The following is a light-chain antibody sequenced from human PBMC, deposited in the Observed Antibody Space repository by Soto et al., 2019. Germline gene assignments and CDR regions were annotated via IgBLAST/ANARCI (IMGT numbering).Light chain of an antibody. J-gene: IGLJ2*01. V-gene: IGLV1-51*01. CDR2: DNN. CDR1: SSNIGNNY. Sequence: QSVLTQPPSVSAAPGQKVTISCSGSSSNIGNNYVSWYQQLPGTAPKLLIYDNNKRPPGIPDRFAGSKSGTSATLGITGPQTGDEADYYCGTWDSSLSAVVFGGGTKVTVL. CDR3: GTWDSSLSAVV.